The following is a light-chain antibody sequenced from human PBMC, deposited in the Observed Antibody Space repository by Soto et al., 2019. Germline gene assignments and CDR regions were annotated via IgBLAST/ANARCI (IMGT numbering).Light chain of an antibody. Sequence: EIVLTQSPGTLSLFPGERAALSCRASQSVSNNYLAWYQQKPGQAPRLVLYGASNRHTGIPARLSGSGTGPELTLTIRRLEPEGFAVCYFQQYGSTPWTVGQGTEVEVK. CDR1: QSVSNNY. CDR2: GAS. V-gene: IGKV3-20*01. CDR3: QQYGSTPWT. J-gene: IGKJ1*01.